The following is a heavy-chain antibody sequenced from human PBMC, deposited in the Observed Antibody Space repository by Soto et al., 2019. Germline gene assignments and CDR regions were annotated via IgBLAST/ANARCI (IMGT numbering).Heavy chain of an antibody. V-gene: IGHV3-21*01. J-gene: IGHJ4*02. CDR2: ISSTTNYI. Sequence: GGSLRLSCAASGFTLTRYSMNWVRQAPGKGLEWVSSISSTTNYIYYADSMKGRFTVSRDNAKNSVYLEMNSLSAEDTAVYYCARESEDLTSNFDYWGQGTLVTAPQ. CDR1: GFTLTRYS. CDR3: ARESEDLTSNFDY.